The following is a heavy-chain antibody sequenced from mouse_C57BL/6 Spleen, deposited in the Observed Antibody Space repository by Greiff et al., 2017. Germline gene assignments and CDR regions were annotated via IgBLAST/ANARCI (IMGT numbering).Heavy chain of an antibody. Sequence: VKLQQSGPELVKPGASVKISCKASGYSFTSYYIHWVKQRPGQGLEWIGWIYPGSGNTKYNEKFKGKATLTADTSSSTAYMQLSSLTSEDSAVYYCASTVVATSDYWGQGTTLTVSS. CDR1: GYSFTSYY. CDR2: IYPGSGNT. J-gene: IGHJ2*01. CDR3: ASTVVATSDY. D-gene: IGHD1-1*01. V-gene: IGHV1-66*01.